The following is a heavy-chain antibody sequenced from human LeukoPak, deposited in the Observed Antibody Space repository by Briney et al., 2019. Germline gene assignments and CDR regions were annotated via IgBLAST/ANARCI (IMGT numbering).Heavy chain of an antibody. V-gene: IGHV1-18*01. Sequence: ASVKVSCKASGYTFTSYGISWVRQAPGQGLEWMGWISAYNGNTNYAQKLQGRVTMTTDTSTSTAYMELRSLRSDDTAVYYCASGARGYSYGYYGPNDYWGQGTLVTVSS. J-gene: IGHJ4*02. CDR2: ISAYNGNT. D-gene: IGHD5-18*01. CDR3: ASGARGYSYGYYGPNDY. CDR1: GYTFTSYG.